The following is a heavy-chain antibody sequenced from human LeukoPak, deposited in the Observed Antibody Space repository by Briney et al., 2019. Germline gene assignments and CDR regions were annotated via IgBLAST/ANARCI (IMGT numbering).Heavy chain of an antibody. CDR2: INHSGST. J-gene: IGHJ4*02. D-gene: IGHD3-3*01. CDR3: ARVGKLRFLEWPLYFDY. V-gene: IGHV4-34*01. CDR1: GGSFSGYY. Sequence: RASETLSLTCAVYGGSFSGYYWSWIRQPPGKGLEWIGEINHSGSTNYNPSLKSRVTISVDTSKNQFSLKLSSVTAADTAVYYCARVGKLRFLEWPLYFDYWGQGTLVTVSS.